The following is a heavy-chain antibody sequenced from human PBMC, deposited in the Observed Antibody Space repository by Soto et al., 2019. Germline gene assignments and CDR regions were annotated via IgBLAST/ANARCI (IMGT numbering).Heavy chain of an antibody. CDR3: ARDYYYDSSGYLAL. J-gene: IGHJ4*02. D-gene: IGHD3-22*01. CDR2: IYYSGST. CDR1: GGSISSGGYY. V-gene: IGHV4-31*03. Sequence: SETLSLTCTVSGGSISSGGYYWSWIRQHPGKGLEWIGYIYYSGSTYYNPSLKSRVTISVDTSKNQFSLKLSSVTAADTAVYYSARDYYYDSSGYLALWGQGTLVTVSS.